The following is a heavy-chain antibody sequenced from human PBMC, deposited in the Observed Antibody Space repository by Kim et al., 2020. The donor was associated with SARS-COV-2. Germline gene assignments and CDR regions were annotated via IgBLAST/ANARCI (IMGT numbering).Heavy chain of an antibody. CDR1: GGSISSYY. D-gene: IGHD7-27*01. Sequence: SETLSLTCTVSGGSISSYYWSWIRQPPGKGLEWIGYIYYSGSTNYNPSLKSRVTISVDTSKNQFSLKLSSVTAADTAVYYCARTLGHWGQGTLVTVSS. J-gene: IGHJ4*02. CDR2: IYYSGST. CDR3: ARTLGH. V-gene: IGHV4-59*08.